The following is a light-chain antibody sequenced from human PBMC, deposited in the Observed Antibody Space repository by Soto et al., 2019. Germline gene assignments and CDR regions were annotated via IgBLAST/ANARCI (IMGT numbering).Light chain of an antibody. CDR1: QGISSY. J-gene: IGKJ1*01. Sequence: IQMTQSPSTLSASVGDRVTISCRISQGISSYLAWYQQKPGKAPELLIYAASTLQSGVPSRFSGSGSGTDFTLTISCLQSEDFATYYCQRYYSFPRTFGQGTKVDIK. CDR2: AAS. V-gene: IGKV1D-8*01. CDR3: QRYYSFPRT.